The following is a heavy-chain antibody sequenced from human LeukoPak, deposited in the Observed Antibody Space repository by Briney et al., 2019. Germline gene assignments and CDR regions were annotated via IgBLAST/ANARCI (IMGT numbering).Heavy chain of an antibody. CDR3: AKGGYSSSWSYYFDH. Sequence: ASVKVSCKASGGTFSSYAISWVRQAPGQGLEWMGGIIPIFGTANYAQKFQGRVTITADESTSTAYMELRSLRSEDTAVYYCAKGGYSSSWSYYFDHWGQGTLVTVSS. CDR1: GGTFSSYA. CDR2: IIPIFGTA. J-gene: IGHJ4*02. V-gene: IGHV1-69*13. D-gene: IGHD6-13*01.